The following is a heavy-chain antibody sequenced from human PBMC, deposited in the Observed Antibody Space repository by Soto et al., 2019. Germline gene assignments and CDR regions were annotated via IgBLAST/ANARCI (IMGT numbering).Heavy chain of an antibody. Sequence: GRSMRLSCAAAGFIFSNYGMNWVRQAPGKGLEWVAVIWYDGSNKYYADSVKGRFTISRDNSKNTVYLQMNSLRAEDTAVYCCARDLVADFDYWGQGAQVTVFS. V-gene: IGHV3-33*01. D-gene: IGHD5-12*01. CDR1: GFIFSNYG. CDR2: IWYDGSNK. CDR3: ARDLVADFDY. J-gene: IGHJ4*02.